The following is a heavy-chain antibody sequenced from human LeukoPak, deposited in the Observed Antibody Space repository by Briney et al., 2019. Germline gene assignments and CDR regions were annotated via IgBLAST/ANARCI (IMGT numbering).Heavy chain of an antibody. CDR2: INPNSGGT. CDR3: VRVGGHYYANPGDL. D-gene: IGHD3-22*01. J-gene: IGHJ5*02. Sequence: GASVKVSCKASGYTFTGYYMHWVRQAPGQGLEWMGWINPNSGGTNYAQKFQGRVTMTRDTSIRTAYVEVSSLRSDDTAVYYCVRVGGHYYANPGDLWGQGTQVIVSS. V-gene: IGHV1-2*02. CDR1: GYTFTGYY.